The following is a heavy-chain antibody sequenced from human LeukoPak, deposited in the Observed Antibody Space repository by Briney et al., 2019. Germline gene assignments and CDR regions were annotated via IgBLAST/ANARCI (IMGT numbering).Heavy chain of an antibody. D-gene: IGHD3-22*01. V-gene: IGHV4-31*03. CDR2: IYYSGST. Sequence: PSETLSLTCTVSGGSISSGGYYWSWIRQHPGKGLEWIGYIYYSGSTYYNPSLKSRVTISVDTSKNQFSLKLSSVTAADTAVYYCARNGLSYDSSGYYYYGMDVWGQGTTVTVSS. CDR1: GGSISSGGYY. J-gene: IGHJ6*02. CDR3: ARNGLSYDSSGYYYYGMDV.